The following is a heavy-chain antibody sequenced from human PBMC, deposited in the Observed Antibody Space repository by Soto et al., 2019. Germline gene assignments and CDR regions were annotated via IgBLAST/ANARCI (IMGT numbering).Heavy chain of an antibody. CDR1: GGSFSGYY. CDR2: INHSGST. Sequence: QVQLQQWGAGLLKPSETLSLTCAVYGGSFSGYYWSWIRQPPGKGLEWIGEINHSGSTNYNPSLKRRVTIAVDTSKNQFSLKRSSVSAADTAVYYCARARSSGWYGKGAYFDYWGQGTLVTVSS. J-gene: IGHJ4*02. CDR3: ARARSSGWYGKGAYFDY. D-gene: IGHD6-19*01. V-gene: IGHV4-34*01.